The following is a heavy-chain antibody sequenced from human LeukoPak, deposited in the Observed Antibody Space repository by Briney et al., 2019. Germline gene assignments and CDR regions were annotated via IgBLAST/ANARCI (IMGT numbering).Heavy chain of an antibody. V-gene: IGHV4-38-2*02. J-gene: IGHJ4*02. Sequence: PSETLSLTCTVSGYSISSGYYWGWIRQPPGEGLEWIGSIYHSGSTYYNPSLKSRVTISVDTSKNQFSLKLSSVTAPDTAVYYCARAAGGAAAGEFDYWGQGTLVTVSS. CDR1: GYSISSGYY. D-gene: IGHD6-13*01. CDR3: ARAAGGAAAGEFDY. CDR2: IYHSGST.